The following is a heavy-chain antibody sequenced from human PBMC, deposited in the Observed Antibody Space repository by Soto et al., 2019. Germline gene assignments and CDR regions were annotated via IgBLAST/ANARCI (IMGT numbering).Heavy chain of an antibody. CDR3: AKDVTSGYYYGSGSYLGVDY. V-gene: IGHV3-9*01. D-gene: IGHD3-10*01. Sequence: EVQLVESGGGLVQPGRSLRLSCAASGFTFDDYAMHWVRQAPGKGLEWVSGISWNSGSIGYADSVKGRFTISRDNAKNSLYLQMNSLRAEDTALYYCAKDVTSGYYYGSGSYLGVDYWGQGTLVTVSS. CDR1: GFTFDDYA. J-gene: IGHJ4*02. CDR2: ISWNSGSI.